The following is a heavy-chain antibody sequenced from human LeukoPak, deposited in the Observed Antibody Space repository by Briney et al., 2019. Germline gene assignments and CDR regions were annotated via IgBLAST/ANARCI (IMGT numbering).Heavy chain of an antibody. CDR3: ARVNDYGGRIINYSDY. CDR1: GYTFTNYN. J-gene: IGHJ4*02. V-gene: IGHV1-46*01. CDR2: INPSGGST. D-gene: IGHD4-23*01. Sequence: ASVKVSCKASGYTFTNYNIHWVRQAPGQGLEWMVIINPSGGSTSYAQKFQGRVTMTRDTSTSTVYMELSSLRSEDTAVYYCARVNDYGGRIINYSDYWGQGTLVTVSS.